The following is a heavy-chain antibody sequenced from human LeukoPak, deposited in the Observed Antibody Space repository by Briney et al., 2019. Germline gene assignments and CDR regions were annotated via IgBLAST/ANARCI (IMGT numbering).Heavy chain of an antibody. CDR1: GFTFSSYG. J-gene: IGHJ4*02. CDR3: AREKYYGGGYYFDY. D-gene: IGHD3-10*01. CDR2: ISYDGSNK. Sequence: GGSLRLSCAASGFTFSSYGMHWVRQAPGKGLEWVAVISYDGSNKYYADSVKGRFTISRDNSKNTLYLQMNSLRAEDTAVYYCAREKYYGGGYYFDYWGQGTLVTVSS. V-gene: IGHV3-30*03.